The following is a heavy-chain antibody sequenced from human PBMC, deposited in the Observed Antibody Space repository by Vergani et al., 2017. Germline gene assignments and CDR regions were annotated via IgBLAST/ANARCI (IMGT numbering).Heavy chain of an antibody. V-gene: IGHV7-4-1*02. CDR2: INTHSGNP. D-gene: IGHD3-22*01. J-gene: IGHJ6*02. CDR1: GYTFTQYS. CDR3: ARFDSSPFGLPSYFGLAV. Sequence: QVHLVQSESKLKKTGASVMVSCKTSGYTFTQYSINWVRQAPGRGLEWMGWINTHSGNPTYAQDFAGRFVFSLDTSVSTAYLRFSSLKAEDTAVYYCARFDSSPFGLPSYFGLAVWGQGTPVTVSS.